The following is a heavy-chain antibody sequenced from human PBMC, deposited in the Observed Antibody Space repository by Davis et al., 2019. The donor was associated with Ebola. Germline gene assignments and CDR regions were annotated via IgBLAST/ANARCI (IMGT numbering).Heavy chain of an antibody. CDR3: ARRTRSAMSTIFHDAFDI. CDR1: GYTFTNYG. J-gene: IGHJ3*02. D-gene: IGHD5-24*01. CDR2: INPHNGNT. Sequence: AASVKVSCKTSGYTFTNYGITWVRQAPGQGLEWMGWINPHNGNTNYAQNVQGRVTMTTDTSTSTAYMELRSLRSDDTAVYYCARRTRSAMSTIFHDAFDIWGQGTMVTVSS. V-gene: IGHV1-18*04.